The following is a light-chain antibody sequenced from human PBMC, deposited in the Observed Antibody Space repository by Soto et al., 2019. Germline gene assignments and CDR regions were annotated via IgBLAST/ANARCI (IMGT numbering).Light chain of an antibody. Sequence: QSVLTQPPSASGTPGQRVTSSCSGSSSNIGSNYVYWYQQLPGTAPKLLIYSNNQRPSGVPARFSGSKSGTSASLAISGLRSEDEADYYCAAWDDSLSGVVFGGGTKLTVL. J-gene: IGLJ2*01. CDR1: SSNIGSNY. V-gene: IGLV1-47*02. CDR2: SNN. CDR3: AAWDDSLSGVV.